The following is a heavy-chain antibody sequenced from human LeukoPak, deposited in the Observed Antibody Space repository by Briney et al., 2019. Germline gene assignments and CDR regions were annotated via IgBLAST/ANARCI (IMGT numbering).Heavy chain of an antibody. Sequence: GGSLRLSCVASGFAFRNYWMYWVRQGPGKGLEWVSYISSSGSTIYYADSVKGRFTISRDNAKNSLYLQMNSLRAEDTAVYYCARGTSSSSWPHYYYYYYMDVWGKGTTVTISS. CDR3: ARGTSSSSWPHYYYYYYMDV. CDR2: ISSSGSTI. J-gene: IGHJ6*03. CDR1: GFAFRNYW. V-gene: IGHV3-11*01. D-gene: IGHD6-13*01.